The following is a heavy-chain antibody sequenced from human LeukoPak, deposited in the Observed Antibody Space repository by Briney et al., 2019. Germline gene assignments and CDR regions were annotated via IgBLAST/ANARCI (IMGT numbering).Heavy chain of an antibody. J-gene: IGHJ4*02. CDR3: ARDGNYYDSSGYHIIDY. D-gene: IGHD3-22*01. Sequence: GGSLRLSCAASGFTVSSNYMSWVRQAPGKGLEWVSVIYSGGSTYYADSVKGRFTISGDNSKNTLYLQMRAEDTAVYYCARDGNYYDSSGYHIIDYWGQGTLVTVSS. CDR2: IYSGGST. CDR1: GFTVSSNY. V-gene: IGHV3-66*02.